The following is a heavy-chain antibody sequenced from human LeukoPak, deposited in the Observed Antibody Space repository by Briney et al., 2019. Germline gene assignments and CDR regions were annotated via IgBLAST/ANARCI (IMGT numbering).Heavy chain of an antibody. Sequence: GGSLRLSCAASGFTFNNYAMSWVRQAPGKGLEWVSGISGSGGRTHYADSVKGRFTISRDNSKNTLHLQMNSLRAEDTAVYYCAKLAGATNYYYYMDVWGKGTPVTVSS. D-gene: IGHD1-26*01. CDR3: AKLAGATNYYYYMDV. V-gene: IGHV3-23*01. CDR2: ISGSGGRT. J-gene: IGHJ6*03. CDR1: GFTFNNYA.